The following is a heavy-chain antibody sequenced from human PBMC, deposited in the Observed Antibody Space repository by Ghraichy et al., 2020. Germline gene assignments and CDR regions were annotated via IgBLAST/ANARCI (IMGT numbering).Heavy chain of an antibody. Sequence: SETLSLTCRVSGGSISNSNWWTWVRQFPGKGLEWIGEIVHSGITNYNPSLKSRVTISVDQSKSQFSLQLNSVTAADTAVYYCASRFYYETTGYYYDWGHGTLVTVSS. CDR2: IVHSGIT. CDR1: GGSISNSNW. D-gene: IGHD3-22*01. J-gene: IGHJ4*01. CDR3: ASRFYYETTGYYYD. V-gene: IGHV4-4*02.